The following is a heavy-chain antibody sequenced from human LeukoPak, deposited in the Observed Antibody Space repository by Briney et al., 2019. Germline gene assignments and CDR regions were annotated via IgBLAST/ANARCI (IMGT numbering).Heavy chain of an antibody. CDR1: GGSISSYY. V-gene: IGHV4-59*01. Sequence: SETLSLTCTVSGGSISSYYWSWIRQPPGKGLEWIGYIYYSGSTNYNPSLKSRVTISVDTSKNQFSLKLSSVTAADTAVYYCARVRDTAMVPWYFDYWGQGTLVTVSS. D-gene: IGHD5-18*01. CDR2: IYYSGST. J-gene: IGHJ4*02. CDR3: ARVRDTAMVPWYFDY.